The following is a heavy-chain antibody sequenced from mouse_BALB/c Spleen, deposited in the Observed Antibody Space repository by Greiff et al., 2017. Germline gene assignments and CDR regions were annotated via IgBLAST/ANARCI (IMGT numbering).Heavy chain of an antibody. J-gene: IGHJ2*01. Sequence: DVHLVESGGGLVKPGGSLKLSCAASGFTFSSYTMSWVRQTPEKRLEWVATISSGGSYTYYPDSVKGRFTISRDNAKNTLYLQMSSLKSEDTAMYYCTRDSTNSDYWGQGTTLTVSS. V-gene: IGHV5-6-4*01. CDR1: GFTFSSYT. CDR2: ISSGGSYT. CDR3: TRDSTNSDY.